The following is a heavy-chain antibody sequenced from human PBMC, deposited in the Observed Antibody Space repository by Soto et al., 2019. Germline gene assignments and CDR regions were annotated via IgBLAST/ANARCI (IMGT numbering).Heavy chain of an antibody. Sequence: QLLLQESGPGLVKPSETLSLTCTVSGGSSSSTSYYWGWLRQPPGKGLEWIGSIYSSGNTYDNPSLKSRVTIAVDTSKSQLSLKLSTVTAADTSVYYCAGQIYERRGYSYAYWGQGTLVTVSS. CDR2: IYSSGNT. J-gene: IGHJ4*02. D-gene: IGHD3-22*01. CDR3: AGQIYERRGYSYAY. CDR1: GGSSSSTSYY. V-gene: IGHV4-39*01.